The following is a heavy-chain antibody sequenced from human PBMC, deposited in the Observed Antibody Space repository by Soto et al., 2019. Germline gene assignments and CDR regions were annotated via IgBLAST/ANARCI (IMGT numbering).Heavy chain of an antibody. Sequence: PSETLSLTCTVSGGSISSYYWSWIRQPPGKGLEWIGYTYYSGSTNYNPSLKSRVTISVDTSKNQFSLKLSSVTAADTAVYYCARGNGFGELLYPYYYYMDVWGKGTTVTVSS. D-gene: IGHD3-10*01. V-gene: IGHV4-59*01. CDR1: GGSISSYY. J-gene: IGHJ6*03. CDR3: ARGNGFGELLYPYYYYMDV. CDR2: TYYSGST.